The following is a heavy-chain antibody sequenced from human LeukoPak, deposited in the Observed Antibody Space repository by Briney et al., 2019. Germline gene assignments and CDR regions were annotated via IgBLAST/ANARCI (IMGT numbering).Heavy chain of an antibody. CDR1: GFTFDDYA. D-gene: IGHD3-3*01. Sequence: GGSLGLSCAASGFTFDDYAMHWVRQAPGKGLEWVSLISGDDDSTYYADSVKGRFTISRDNSKNSLYLQMNSLRAEDTALYYCAKAARSFLEGPNGYFDYWGQGTLVTVSS. CDR2: ISGDDDST. CDR3: AKAARSFLEGPNGYFDY. V-gene: IGHV3-43D*03. J-gene: IGHJ4*02.